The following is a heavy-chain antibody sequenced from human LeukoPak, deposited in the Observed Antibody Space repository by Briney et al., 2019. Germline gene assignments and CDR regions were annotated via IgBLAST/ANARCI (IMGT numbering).Heavy chain of an antibody. V-gene: IGHV4-39*07. CDR3: ARVYSRENYFDY. J-gene: IGHJ4*02. D-gene: IGHD5-18*01. Sequence: SETLSLTCTVSGGSISNYYWGWIRQAPGKGLEWIGSIYYSGNTYYNSSLRSRVTISLDTSKNQFSLNLFSVTAADTAVYYCARVYSRENYFDYWGQGTLVTVSS. CDR2: IYYSGNT. CDR1: GGSISNYY.